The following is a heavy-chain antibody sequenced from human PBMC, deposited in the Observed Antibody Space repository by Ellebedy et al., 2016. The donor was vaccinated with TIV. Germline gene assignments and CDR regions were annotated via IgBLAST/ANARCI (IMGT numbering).Heavy chain of an antibody. J-gene: IGHJ4*02. CDR3: VRGRNELDYRGG. V-gene: IGHV3-48*04. CDR2: ISTDSSTI. D-gene: IGHD1-1*01. Sequence: GESLKISCAASGFTFSSYGMNWVRQAPGKGLECVSFISTDSSTIYYADSVKGRFTISRDNAKNSLYLQMNSLSAEDTAVYYCVRGRNELDYRGGWGQGTLVTVSS. CDR1: GFTFSSYG.